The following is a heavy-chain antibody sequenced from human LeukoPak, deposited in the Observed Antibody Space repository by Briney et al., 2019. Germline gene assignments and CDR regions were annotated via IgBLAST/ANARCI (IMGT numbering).Heavy chain of an antibody. Sequence: PSETLSLTCTVSGGSISSYYWSWIRQPPGKGLEWVGYIYYSGSTNYNPSLKSRVTISVDTSKNQFSLKLSSVTAADTAVYYCAGASSGWYAAPDYWGQGTLVTVSS. CDR3: AGASSGWYAAPDY. CDR2: IYYSGST. V-gene: IGHV4-59*01. D-gene: IGHD6-19*01. J-gene: IGHJ4*02. CDR1: GGSISSYY.